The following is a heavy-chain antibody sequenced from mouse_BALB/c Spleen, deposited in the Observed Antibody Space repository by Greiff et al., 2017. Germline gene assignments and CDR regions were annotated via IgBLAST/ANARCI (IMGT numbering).Heavy chain of an antibody. Sequence: ESGAELVKPGASVKLSCTASGFNIKDTYMHWVKQRPEQGLEWIGRIDPANGNTKYDPKFQGKATITADTSSNTAYLQLSSLTSEDTAVYYCARGDYYGSSSFAYWGQGTLVTVSA. J-gene: IGHJ3*01. CDR2: IDPANGNT. CDR3: ARGDYYGSSSFAY. D-gene: IGHD1-1*01. V-gene: IGHV14-3*02. CDR1: GFNIKDTY.